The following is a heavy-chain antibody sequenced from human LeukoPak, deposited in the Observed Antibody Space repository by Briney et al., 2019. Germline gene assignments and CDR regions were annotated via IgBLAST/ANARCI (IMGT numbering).Heavy chain of an antibody. CDR1: GFTFSSYG. V-gene: IGHV3-30*02. J-gene: IGHJ4*02. CDR2: IRYDGSNK. Sequence: PGGSLRLSCAASGFTFSSYGMQWIRQAPGKGLEWVAFIRYDGSNKYYADSVKGRFTISRDNSKNTLYLQMNSLRAEDTAVYYCAKVGMTTVTTAYWGQGTLVTVSS. CDR3: AKVGMTTVTTAY. D-gene: IGHD4-17*01.